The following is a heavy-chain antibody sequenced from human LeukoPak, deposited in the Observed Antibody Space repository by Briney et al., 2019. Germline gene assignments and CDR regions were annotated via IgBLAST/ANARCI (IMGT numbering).Heavy chain of an antibody. J-gene: IGHJ4*02. CDR2: IKQDGGEK. V-gene: IGHV3-7*01. Sequence: GGSLRLSCAASGFTFSSYWMTWVRQSPGKGLEWVANIKQDGGEKYYVDSVTGRFTISRDNAKNLLYLQMNSLRAEDKAVYYCARMSTSSWYVCDYWGQGTLVTVSS. D-gene: IGHD6-13*01. CDR1: GFTFSSYW. CDR3: ARMSTSSWYVCDY.